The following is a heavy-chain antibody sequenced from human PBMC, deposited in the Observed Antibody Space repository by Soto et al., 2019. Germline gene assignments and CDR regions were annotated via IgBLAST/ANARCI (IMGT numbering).Heavy chain of an antibody. V-gene: IGHV3-49*04. CDR1: GFTFGDYA. Sequence: GGSLRLSCTASGFTFGDYAMSWVRQAPGKGLEWVGFIRSKAYGGTTEYAASVKGRFTISRDDSKSIAYLQMNSLKTEDTAVYYCCVDSNWFDPWGQGTLVTVSS. CDR3: CVDSNWFDP. J-gene: IGHJ5*02. CDR2: IRSKAYGGTT. D-gene: IGHD5-12*01.